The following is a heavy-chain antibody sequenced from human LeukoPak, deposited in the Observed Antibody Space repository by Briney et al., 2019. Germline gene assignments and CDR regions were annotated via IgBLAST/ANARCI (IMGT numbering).Heavy chain of an antibody. Sequence: ASVKVSCKVSGYTFTDYYMHWVQQAPGKGLEWMGLVDPGDGETIYAEKFQGRVTITADTSTDTAYMELSSLRSEDTAVYYCAKIVVVPAADAFDIWGQGTMVTVSS. CDR1: GYTFTDYY. CDR3: AKIVVVPAADAFDI. D-gene: IGHD2-2*01. V-gene: IGHV1-69-2*01. J-gene: IGHJ3*02. CDR2: VDPGDGET.